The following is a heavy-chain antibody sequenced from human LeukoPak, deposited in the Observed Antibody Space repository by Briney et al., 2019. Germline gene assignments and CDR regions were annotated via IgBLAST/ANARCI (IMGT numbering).Heavy chain of an antibody. CDR3: TTDPRD. CDR2: IKSKSDGGTI. D-gene: IGHD3-10*01. J-gene: IGHJ4*02. Sequence: GESLRLSCAASGFSFINTCMSWVRQAPGKGLEWVGRIKSKSDGGTIDYAEPVKDRVTISRDDSKNMVYLQMNSLKSEDTAVYYCTTDPRDWGQGTLVTVSA. CDR1: GFSFINTC. V-gene: IGHV3-15*01.